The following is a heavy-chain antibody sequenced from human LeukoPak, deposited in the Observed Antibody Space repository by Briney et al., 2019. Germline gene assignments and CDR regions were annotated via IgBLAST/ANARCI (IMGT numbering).Heavy chain of an antibody. V-gene: IGHV3-66*01. D-gene: IGHD6-19*01. CDR3: ARDCPATMYSSGRPYYYYGMDV. J-gene: IGHJ6*02. CDR1: GFTVSSNY. CDR2: IYSGGST. Sequence: PGGSLRLSCAASGFTVSSNYMSWVRQAPGKGLEWVSVIYSGGSTYYADSVKGRFTISRDNSKNTLYLQMNSLRAEDTAVYYCARDCPATMYSSGRPYYYYGMDVWGQGTTVTVSS.